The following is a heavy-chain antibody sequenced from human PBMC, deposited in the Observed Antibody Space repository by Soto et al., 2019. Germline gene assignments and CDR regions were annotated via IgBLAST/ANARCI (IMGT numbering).Heavy chain of an antibody. D-gene: IGHD1-26*01. J-gene: IGHJ3*01. CDR2: INPANGNT. CDR1: GFTFSDTL. CDR3: ARDIVSVSPRAKEAVDV. V-gene: IGHV1-3*01. Sequence: QVQLVQSGAELKKPGASVNISCQASGFTFSDTLINWVRQGPGQRLEWMGWINPANGNTRYSESFQGRVTMSSLSSASTADVALSDLTSEDAAVYYCARDIVSVSPRAKEAVDVWGQGTMVTVSS.